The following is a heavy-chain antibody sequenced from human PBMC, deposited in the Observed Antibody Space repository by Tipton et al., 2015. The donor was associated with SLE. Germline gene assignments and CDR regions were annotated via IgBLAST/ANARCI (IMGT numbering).Heavy chain of an antibody. CDR3: ASMIVVIPVEARRDGMDV. J-gene: IGHJ6*02. CDR2: ILYSGDT. D-gene: IGHD2-2*01. Sequence: TLSLTCTVSGGSISSGKYYWSWIRQPPGKGLEWIGNILYSGDTNYNPSLKSRVTISLDTSRKQFSLKLSSVTAADTAVYYCASMIVVIPVEARRDGMDVWGQGTTVTVSS. V-gene: IGHV4-61*01. CDR1: GGSISSGKYY.